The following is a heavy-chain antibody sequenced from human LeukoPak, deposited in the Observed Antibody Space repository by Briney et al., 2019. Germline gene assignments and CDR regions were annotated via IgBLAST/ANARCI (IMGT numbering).Heavy chain of an antibody. CDR2: IIPIFGTA. CDR3: ARDYYYDSSGYTSYYFDY. D-gene: IGHD3-22*01. Sequence: SVKVSCKASGGTFGSYAISWVRQAPGQGLEWLGGIIPIFGTANYAQKFQGRVTITTYESTSTAYMELSSLRSEDTAVYYCARDYYYDSSGYTSYYFDYWGQGTLVTVSS. V-gene: IGHV1-69*05. J-gene: IGHJ4*02. CDR1: GGTFGSYA.